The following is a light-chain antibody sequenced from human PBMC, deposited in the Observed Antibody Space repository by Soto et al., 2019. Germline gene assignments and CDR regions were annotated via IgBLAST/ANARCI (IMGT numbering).Light chain of an antibody. V-gene: IGLV1-40*01. CDR1: SSNIGAGYD. J-gene: IGLJ1*01. CDR3: PSYDPSLSGLSV. CDR2: GNS. Sequence: QSALTQPPSVSGAPGQRVTISCTGSSSNIGAGYDVHWYQQLPGTAPKLLIYGNSNRPSGVPDRFSGSKSGTSASLAITGLQAEDEADYYSPSYDPSLSGLSVFAPWTKVPVL.